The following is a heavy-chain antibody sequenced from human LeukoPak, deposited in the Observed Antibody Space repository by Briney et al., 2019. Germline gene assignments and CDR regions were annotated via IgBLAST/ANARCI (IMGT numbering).Heavy chain of an antibody. D-gene: IGHD6-19*01. CDR1: GFTFSSYA. CDR2: ISGSGGST. CDR3: ARYSSGWPFDY. V-gene: IGHV3-23*01. Sequence: GGSLRLSCAASGFTFSSYAMSWVRQAPGKGLEWVSAISGSGGSTYYADSVKGRFTISRDNSKNTLYLQMNSRRAEDTAVYYCARYSSGWPFDYWGQGTLVTVSS. J-gene: IGHJ4*02.